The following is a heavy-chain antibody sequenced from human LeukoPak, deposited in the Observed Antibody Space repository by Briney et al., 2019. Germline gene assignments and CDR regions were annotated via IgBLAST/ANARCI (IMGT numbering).Heavy chain of an antibody. V-gene: IGHV3-53*01. CDR3: ARAEWFGELLVDY. J-gene: IGHJ4*02. CDR2: IYSGGST. Sequence: GGSLRLSCAASGFTVSSNYMSWVRQAPGKGLEWVSVIYSGGSTYYAVSVKGRFTISRDNSKNTLYLQMNSLRAEDTAVYYCARAEWFGELLVDYWGQGTLVTVSS. D-gene: IGHD3-10*01. CDR1: GFTVSSNY.